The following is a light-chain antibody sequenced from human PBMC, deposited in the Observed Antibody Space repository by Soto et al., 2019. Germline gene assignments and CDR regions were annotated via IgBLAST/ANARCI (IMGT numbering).Light chain of an antibody. Sequence: FVLTQSPGTLSLSPGERATLSCRASQSINSHYLAWYQQKPGQAPRLLIYDASNRATGIPARFSGSGSGTGFTLTISSLEPEDFAVYYCQQRSNWPPPTFGGGTKVDIK. J-gene: IGKJ4*01. V-gene: IGKV3-11*01. CDR3: QQRSNWPPPT. CDR2: DAS. CDR1: QSINSHY.